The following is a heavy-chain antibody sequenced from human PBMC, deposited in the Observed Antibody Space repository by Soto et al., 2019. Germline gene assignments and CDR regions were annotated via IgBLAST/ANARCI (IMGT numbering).Heavy chain of an antibody. CDR2: IYYSGST. CDR3: ARAHLMAARQPSSHSPDYYYYGMDV. CDR1: GGSISSYY. V-gene: IGHV4-59*01. D-gene: IGHD6-6*01. Sequence: QVQLQESGPGLVKPSETLSLTCTVSGGSISSYYWSWIRQPPGKGLEWIGYIYYSGSTNYNPSLKSRVPISVDTSKNQFSLKLSSVTAADTAVYYCARAHLMAARQPSSHSPDYYYYGMDVWGQGTTVTVSS. J-gene: IGHJ6*02.